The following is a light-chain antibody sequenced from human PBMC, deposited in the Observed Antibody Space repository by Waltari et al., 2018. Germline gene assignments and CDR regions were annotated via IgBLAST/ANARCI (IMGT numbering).Light chain of an antibody. CDR2: AAS. CDR3: LQDYSYPYT. V-gene: IGKV1-6*01. Sequence: AIQLTQSPSSLSTFVGDSVTITCRASPDIRNDLGWYQQKSGKPPKLLIYAASSLQSGAPSRFSGSGSGTDFTLTISGLQPEDFATFYCLQDYSYPYTFGQGTKLEIK. J-gene: IGKJ2*01. CDR1: PDIRND.